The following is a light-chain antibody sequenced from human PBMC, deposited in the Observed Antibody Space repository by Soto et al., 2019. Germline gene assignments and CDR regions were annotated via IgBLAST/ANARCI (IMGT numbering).Light chain of an antibody. V-gene: IGKV3-15*01. J-gene: IGKJ4*01. Sequence: EIVMPQSPATLSVSPGERATLSCRASQSISSNLAWYQQKPGQAPRLLMFRTSSRATGFPARFRGSGSGTEFNLTISSLQSEDFGVYYCQQYNNWPRATFGGGTKVEIK. CDR1: QSISSN. CDR3: QQYNNWPRAT. CDR2: RTS.